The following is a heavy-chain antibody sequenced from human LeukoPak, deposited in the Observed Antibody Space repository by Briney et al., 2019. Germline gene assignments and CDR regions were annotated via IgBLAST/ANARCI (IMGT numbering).Heavy chain of an antibody. CDR3: ARSDSSGWRYNWFDP. CDR2: IKQDGSEK. J-gene: IGHJ5*02. CDR1: GFTFSSYW. D-gene: IGHD6-19*01. V-gene: IGHV3-7*01. Sequence: GGSLRLSCAASGFTFSSYWMSWVRQAPGKGLEWVANIKQDGSEKYYVDSVKGRFTISRDNAKNSLYLQMNSLRAEDTAVYYCARSDSSGWRYNWFDPWGQGTLVTVSS.